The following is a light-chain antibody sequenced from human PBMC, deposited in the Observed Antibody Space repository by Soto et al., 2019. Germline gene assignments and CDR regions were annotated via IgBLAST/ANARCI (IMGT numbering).Light chain of an antibody. CDR2: GNS. CDR1: SSNIGAGYD. CDR3: QSYDTSLSGTV. V-gene: IGLV1-40*01. Sequence: QSVLTQPPSVSGAPGQRVTISCTGSSSNIGAGYDVHWYQQLPGTAPKLLIYGNSNRPSGVPDRFSGSKSGTSASLAITGLQPEDEADYYCQSYDTSLSGTVFGGGTKLTV. J-gene: IGLJ2*01.